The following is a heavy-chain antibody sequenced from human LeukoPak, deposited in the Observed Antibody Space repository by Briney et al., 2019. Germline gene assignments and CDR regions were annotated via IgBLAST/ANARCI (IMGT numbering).Heavy chain of an antibody. J-gene: IGHJ3*02. CDR1: GGTFSSYT. Sequence: ASVKVSCKASGGTFSSYTISWVRQAPGQGLEWMGRIIPILGIANYAQKFQDRVTITADKSTSTAYMELSSLRSEDTAVYYCARSYGVGAFDIWGQGTMVTVSS. CDR3: ARSYGVGAFDI. D-gene: IGHD3-10*01. V-gene: IGHV1-69*02. CDR2: IIPILGIA.